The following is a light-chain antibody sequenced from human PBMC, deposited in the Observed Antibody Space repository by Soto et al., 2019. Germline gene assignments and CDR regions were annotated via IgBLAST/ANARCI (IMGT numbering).Light chain of an antibody. CDR2: AAS. J-gene: IGKJ1*01. V-gene: IGKV1-39*01. Sequence: DIQMTQSPSSLSASVGDRVTITCRASQSISSYLNWYQQKPGKAPKLLIYAASSLQSGVPSRFSGSGSGTDFTLTISSLQPEDFATYYCQQSYSTLRTLGQGTKVDI. CDR3: QQSYSTLRT. CDR1: QSISSY.